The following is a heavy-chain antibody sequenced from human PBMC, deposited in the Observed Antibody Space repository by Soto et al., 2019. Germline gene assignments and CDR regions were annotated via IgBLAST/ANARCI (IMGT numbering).Heavy chain of an antibody. CDR2: MNPNSGNT. V-gene: IGHV1-8*01. D-gene: IGHD6-13*01. CDR1: GYTFTSYD. CDR3: ARAAAAIYYYYGMDV. Sequence: ASVKVSCKASGYTFTSYDINWVRQATGQGLEWMGWMNPNSGNTGYAQKFQGRVTMTRNTSISTAYMELSSLRSEDTAVYYCARAAAAIYYYYGMDVWGQGTTLTVSS. J-gene: IGHJ6*02.